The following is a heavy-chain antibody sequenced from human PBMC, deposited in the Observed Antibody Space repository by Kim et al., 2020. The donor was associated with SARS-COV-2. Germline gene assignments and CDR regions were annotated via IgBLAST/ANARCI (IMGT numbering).Heavy chain of an antibody. V-gene: IGHV3-30*01. Sequence: DAVNGRLTVSRDNSKNTLYLQMNSLRAEETAVYYCAREYYYGSGSYLDYWGQGTLVTVSS. D-gene: IGHD3-10*01. CDR3: AREYYYGSGSYLDY. J-gene: IGHJ4*02.